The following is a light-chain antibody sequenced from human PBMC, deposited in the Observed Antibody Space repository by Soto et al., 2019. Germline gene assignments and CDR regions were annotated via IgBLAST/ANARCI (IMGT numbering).Light chain of an antibody. J-gene: IGKJ1*01. Sequence: EIVMTQSPATLSVSPGERATLSCRASQSVNIHLAWYQQKPGQAPRLLTYGASARATGIPAKFSGSGSGTEFTLTISSLQSEDFAVYYCQQYNKWPRTFGQGTKV. CDR1: QSVNIH. CDR2: GAS. V-gene: IGKV3D-15*01. CDR3: QQYNKWPRT.